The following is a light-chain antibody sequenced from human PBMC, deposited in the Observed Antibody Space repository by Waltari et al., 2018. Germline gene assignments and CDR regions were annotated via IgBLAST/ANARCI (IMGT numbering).Light chain of an antibody. V-gene: IGKV1-39*01. CDR3: QQTYSVLYT. Sequence: TCRASQSVSNYLNWYQQKPGKPPKLLIFGSSSLQSAVPSRFSGSGSVTDFTLTISSLQPEDFATYYCQQTYSVLYTFGQGTKLQI. J-gene: IGKJ2*01. CDR2: GSS. CDR1: QSVSNY.